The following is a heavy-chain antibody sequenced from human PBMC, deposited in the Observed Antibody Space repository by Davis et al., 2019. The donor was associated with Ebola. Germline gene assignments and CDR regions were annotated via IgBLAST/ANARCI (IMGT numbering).Heavy chain of an antibody. V-gene: IGHV3-33*01. Sequence: GESLKISCAASGFTFSSYGMHWVHQAPGKGLEWVAVIWYDGSNKYYADSVKGRFTISRDNSKNTLYLQMNSLRAEDTAVYYCARDLQGGIAVAGTDFDYWGQGTLVTVSS. CDR2: IWYDGSNK. CDR1: GFTFSSYG. J-gene: IGHJ4*02. CDR3: ARDLQGGIAVAGTDFDY. D-gene: IGHD6-19*01.